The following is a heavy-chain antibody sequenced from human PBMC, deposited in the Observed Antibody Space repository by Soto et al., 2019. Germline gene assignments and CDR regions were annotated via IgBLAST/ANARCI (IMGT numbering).Heavy chain of an antibody. CDR1: GYSFTSYW. J-gene: IGHJ6*02. D-gene: IGHD6-6*01. CDR2: IYPGDSDT. V-gene: IGHV5-51*01. CDR3: ARYLYSSSLYYYYGMDV. Sequence: PGESLKISCXGSGYSFTSYWIGWVRQMPGKGLEWMGIIYPGDSDTRYSPSFQGQVTISADKSISTAYLQWSSLKASDTAMYYCARYLYSSSLYYYYGMDVWGQGTTVTVSS.